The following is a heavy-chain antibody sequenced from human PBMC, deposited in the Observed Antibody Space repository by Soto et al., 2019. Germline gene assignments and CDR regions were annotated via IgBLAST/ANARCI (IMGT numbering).Heavy chain of an antibody. V-gene: IGHV1-69*02. CDR3: ASGPGIAAVGNWFDP. J-gene: IGHJ5*02. CDR1: GGTFSSYT. Sequence: ASVKVSCKASGGTFSSYTISWVRQAPGQGLEWMGRIIPILGIANYAQKFQGRVTITADKSTRTAYMGLSSLRSEDTAVYYCASGPGIAAVGNWFDPWGQGTLVTVSS. CDR2: IIPILGIA. D-gene: IGHD6-13*01.